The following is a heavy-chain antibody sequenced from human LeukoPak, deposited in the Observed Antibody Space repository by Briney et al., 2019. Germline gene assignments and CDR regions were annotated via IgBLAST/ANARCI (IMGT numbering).Heavy chain of an antibody. D-gene: IGHD3-10*01. V-gene: IGHV4-4*02. CDR1: GGSISSSNW. Sequence: SETLSLTCAVSGGSISSSNWWSWVRQPPGKGLEWIGEIYHSGSTNYNPSLKSRVTISVDTSKNQFSLKLSSVTAADTAVYYCARLWFGEWQSLFDYWGQGTLVTVSS. CDR3: ARLWFGEWQSLFDY. J-gene: IGHJ4*02. CDR2: IYHSGST.